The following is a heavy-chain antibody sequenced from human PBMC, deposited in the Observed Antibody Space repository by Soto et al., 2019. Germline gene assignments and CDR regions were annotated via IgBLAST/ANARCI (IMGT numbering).Heavy chain of an antibody. D-gene: IGHD3-10*01. Sequence: HPGGSLRLSCAASGFTFSSYEMNWVRQAPGKWLEWVSYISSSGSTIYYADSVKGRFTISRDNAKNSLYLQMNSLRAEDTAVYYCARDSLRFGELFRGYYYYGMDVWGQGXTVTVYS. CDR2: ISSSGSTI. CDR3: ARDSLRFGELFRGYYYYGMDV. V-gene: IGHV3-48*03. J-gene: IGHJ6*02. CDR1: GFTFSSYE.